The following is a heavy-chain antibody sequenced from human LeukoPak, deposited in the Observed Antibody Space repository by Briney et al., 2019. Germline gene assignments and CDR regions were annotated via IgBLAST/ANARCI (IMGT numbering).Heavy chain of an antibody. CDR2: IISLYGTA. J-gene: IGHJ6*03. D-gene: IGHD2-2*01. Sequence: ASVKVSCEASGGTFSNYAISWVRQAPGQGLEWMGGIISLYGTAKYTQKFQDRVSITTDESTSTAYMELSSLRSEGTAVYYCASMVVPAAIMFGHSVYYYYYMDVWGKGTTVTVSS. CDR1: GGTFSNYA. CDR3: ASMVVPAAIMFGHSVYYYYYMDV. V-gene: IGHV1-69*05.